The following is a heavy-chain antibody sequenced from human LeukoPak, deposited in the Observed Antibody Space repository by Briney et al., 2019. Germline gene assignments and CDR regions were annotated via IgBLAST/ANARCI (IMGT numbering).Heavy chain of an antibody. CDR2: IYWDDDK. J-gene: IGHJ4*02. Sequence: SGPTLVKPTQTLTLTCTFSGFSLSTSGVGVGWIRQPPGKTLEWLALIYWDDDKRYSPSLKSRLTITKDTSKNQVVLTMTNMDPVDTATYYCARITMIVGGSDYWGQGTLVTVSS. V-gene: IGHV2-5*02. CDR3: ARITMIVGGSDY. CDR1: GFSLSTSGVG. D-gene: IGHD3-22*01.